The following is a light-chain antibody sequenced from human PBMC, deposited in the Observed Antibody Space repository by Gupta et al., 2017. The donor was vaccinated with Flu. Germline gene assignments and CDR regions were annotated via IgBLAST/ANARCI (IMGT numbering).Light chain of an antibody. CDR1: QSVSNY. V-gene: IGKV3D-11*02. Sequence: TLSLAPGDRATLACRASQSVSNYLAWYKQKPGQAPRLLIYDASNRAPGIPARFSGSGAGTDFTLSISSLGPDDFAVYYCQQRTNWHAEVTFGGGTTVEMK. CDR2: DAS. CDR3: QQRTNWHAEVT. J-gene: IGKJ4*01.